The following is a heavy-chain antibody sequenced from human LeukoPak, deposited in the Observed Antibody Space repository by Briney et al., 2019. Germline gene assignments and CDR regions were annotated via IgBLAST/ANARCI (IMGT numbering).Heavy chain of an antibody. CDR1: GGSISNYY. V-gene: IGHV4-4*07. CDR3: ARVRGITSMAYFDY. CDR2: IYTSGNT. D-gene: IGHD5-18*01. Sequence: SETLSLTCTVSGGSISNYYWIWIRQPAGKGLEWIGLIYTSGNTNYNPSLKSRVTMSVDTSKNQFSLKLSSVTAADTAVYYCARVRGITSMAYFDYWGQGTLVTVSS. J-gene: IGHJ4*02.